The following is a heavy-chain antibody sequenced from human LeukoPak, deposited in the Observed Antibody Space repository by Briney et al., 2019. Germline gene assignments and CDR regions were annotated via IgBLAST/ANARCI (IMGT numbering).Heavy chain of an antibody. CDR3: ARYSGSSTGYYYYYMDV. D-gene: IGHD1-26*01. Sequence: GGSLRLSCAASGFTFSDYAMSWVRQAPGKGLEWVSSISSSSSYIYYADSVKGRFTISRDNAKNSLYLQMNSLRAEDTAVYYCARYSGSSTGYYYYYMDVWGKGTTVAISS. J-gene: IGHJ6*03. CDR1: GFTFSDYA. CDR2: ISSSSSYI. V-gene: IGHV3-21*01.